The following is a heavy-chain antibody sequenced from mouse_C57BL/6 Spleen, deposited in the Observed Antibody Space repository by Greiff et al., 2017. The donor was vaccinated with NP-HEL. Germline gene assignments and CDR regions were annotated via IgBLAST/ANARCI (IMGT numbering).Heavy chain of an antibody. D-gene: IGHD1-1*01. CDR2: INPYNGGT. J-gene: IGHJ2*01. CDR1: GYTFTDYY. Sequence: EVQLQQSGPVLVKPGASVKMSCKASGYTFTDYYMNWVKQSHGKSLEWIGVINPYNGGTSYNQKFKGKATLTVDKSSSTAYMELNSLTSEDSAVYYCARRGNTVVGSSDDWGQDTTLAGSS. CDR3: ARRGNTVVGSSDD. V-gene: IGHV1-19*01.